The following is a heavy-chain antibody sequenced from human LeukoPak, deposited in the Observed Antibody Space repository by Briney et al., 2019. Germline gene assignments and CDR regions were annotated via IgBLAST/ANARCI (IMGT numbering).Heavy chain of an antibody. CDR3: ARHLYDSSGYYDAFDI. CDR1: GGSISSYY. Sequence: SSETLSLTCTVSGGSISSYYWSWIRQPPGKGLEWIGYIYYSGSTNYNPSLKSRVTISVDTSKNQFSLKLSSVTAADTAVYYCARHLYDSSGYYDAFDIWGQGTMVTVSS. D-gene: IGHD3-22*01. CDR2: IYYSGST. J-gene: IGHJ3*02. V-gene: IGHV4-59*08.